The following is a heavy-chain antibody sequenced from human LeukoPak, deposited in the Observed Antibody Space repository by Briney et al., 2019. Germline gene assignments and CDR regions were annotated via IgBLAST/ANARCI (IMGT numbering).Heavy chain of an antibody. Sequence: MPGGSLRLSCAASGFTFSSYSMNWVRQALGKGLEWVSSISSSSSYIYYADSVKGRFTISIDNSKNTLYLQMNSLRAEDTAVHYCAKVGYCSGGSCAYFYYWGQGTLVTVSS. J-gene: IGHJ4*02. CDR3: AKVGYCSGGSCAYFYY. D-gene: IGHD2-15*01. CDR1: GFTFSSYS. V-gene: IGHV3-21*04. CDR2: ISSSSSYI.